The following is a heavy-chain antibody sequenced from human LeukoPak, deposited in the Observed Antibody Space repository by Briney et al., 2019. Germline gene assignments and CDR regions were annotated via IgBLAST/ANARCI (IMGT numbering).Heavy chain of an antibody. Sequence: GGSLRLSCAASGFTFSDYYMSWIRQAPGKGLEWVSYISSSGSTIYYADSVKGRFTISRDNAKNPLYLQMNSLRAEDTAVYYCAKDYREEFGFDYWGQGTLVTVSS. J-gene: IGHJ4*02. V-gene: IGHV3-11*01. CDR1: GFTFSDYY. CDR3: AKDYREEFGFDY. CDR2: ISSSGSTI. D-gene: IGHD1-26*01.